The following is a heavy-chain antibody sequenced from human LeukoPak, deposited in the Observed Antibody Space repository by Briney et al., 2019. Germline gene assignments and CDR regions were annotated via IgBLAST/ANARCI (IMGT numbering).Heavy chain of an antibody. CDR1: GFTFNSHA. D-gene: IGHD2-2*02. V-gene: IGHV3-30*04. J-gene: IGHJ4*02. CDR2: VSYDGRIN. Sequence: GGSLRPSCAASGFTFNSHAMHWVRQAPGKGLEWVAFVSYDGRINSYADFVKGRFTISRDNSKNTLYLQMNSLRAEDTALYFCARDLSRTYTVDYWGQGTLVTVSS. CDR3: ARDLSRTYTVDY.